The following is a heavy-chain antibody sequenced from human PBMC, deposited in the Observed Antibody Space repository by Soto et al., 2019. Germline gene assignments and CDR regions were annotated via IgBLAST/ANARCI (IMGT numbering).Heavy chain of an antibody. Sequence: QVQLVESGGGGVQPGRSLRLSCAASGFTFSSYAMHWVRQAPGKGLEWVAVISYDGSNKYYADSVKCRFTISRDNSKNTLYLQMNSLRAEDTAVYYCARKALRDGYNYALGPLDYWGQGNLVTVSS. CDR2: ISYDGSNK. CDR3: ARKALRDGYNYALGPLDY. CDR1: GFTFSSYA. D-gene: IGHD5-12*01. J-gene: IGHJ4*02. V-gene: IGHV3-30-3*01.